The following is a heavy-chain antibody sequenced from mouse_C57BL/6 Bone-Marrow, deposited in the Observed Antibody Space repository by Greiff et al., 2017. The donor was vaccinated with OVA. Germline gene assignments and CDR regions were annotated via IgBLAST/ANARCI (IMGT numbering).Heavy chain of an antibody. Sequence: EVKLQESGGGLVQPKGSLKLSCAASGFSFNTYAMNWVRQAPGKGLEWVARIRSKSNNYATYYADSVKDRFTISRDDSESMLYLQMNNLKTEDTAMYYCVRHETLFAYWGQGTLVTVSA. CDR2: IRSKSNNYAT. V-gene: IGHV10-1*01. CDR3: VRHETLFAY. CDR1: GFSFNTYA. J-gene: IGHJ3*01.